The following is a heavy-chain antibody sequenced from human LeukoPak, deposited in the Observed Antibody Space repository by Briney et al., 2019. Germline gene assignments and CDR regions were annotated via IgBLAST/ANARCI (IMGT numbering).Heavy chain of an antibody. Sequence: PGGSLRLSCAASRLPLSTYAMTWVSQAPGKGLEWVSAISTTSTNTYYADSVKGRFTISRDNSRNALWLQMISLRDENTAIYYCPKVRDSYASYYHMDGWGKGTTVTVSS. D-gene: IGHD2-21*02. CDR2: ISTTSTNT. CDR1: RLPLSTYA. V-gene: IGHV3-23*01. J-gene: IGHJ6*03. CDR3: PKVRDSYASYYHMDG.